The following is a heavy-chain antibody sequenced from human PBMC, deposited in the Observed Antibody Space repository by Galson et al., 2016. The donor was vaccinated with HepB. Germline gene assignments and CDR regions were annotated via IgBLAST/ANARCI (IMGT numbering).Heavy chain of an antibody. J-gene: IGHJ6*04. CDR1: GFTFRNYG. CDR2: ISRCGDST. CDR3: VQGSTAPAV. Sequence: SLRLSCAASGFTFRNYGMTWVRQAPGKGLEVVSSISRCGDSTDYADSVKGRFTISRDNSKNTLSMQMNSLTADDTAIYYCVQGSTAPAVWGKGPTVTVSS. D-gene: IGHD2-2*01. V-gene: IGHV3-23*01.